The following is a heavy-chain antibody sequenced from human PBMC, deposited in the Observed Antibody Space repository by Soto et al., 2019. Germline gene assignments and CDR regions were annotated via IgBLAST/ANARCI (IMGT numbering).Heavy chain of an antibody. Sequence: SETLSLTCAVYGGSFSGYYWSWIRQPPGKGLEWIGEINHSGSTNYNPSLKSRVTISVDTSKNQFSLKLSSVTAADTAVYYCAVAAPPYNWFDPWGQGTLVTVSS. J-gene: IGHJ5*02. CDR3: AVAAPPYNWFDP. D-gene: IGHD6-13*01. CDR2: INHSGST. V-gene: IGHV4-34*01. CDR1: GGSFSGYY.